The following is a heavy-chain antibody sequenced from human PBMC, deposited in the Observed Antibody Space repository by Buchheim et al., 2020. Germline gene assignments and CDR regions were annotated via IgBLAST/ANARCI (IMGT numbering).Heavy chain of an antibody. CDR1: GVSISSGDDY. Sequence: QVQLQESGPGLVKPSETLSLTCSVSGVSISSGDDYWSWIRQPPGKGLEWIGYIHYRGNSFYNSSLKSRITMSLDTSKNQFSLRLSSVTAADTAVYYCARATYYDFWSQTRGYFDLWGRGTL. D-gene: IGHD3-3*01. V-gene: IGHV4-30-4*08. CDR3: ARATYYDFWSQTRGYFDL. CDR2: IHYRGNS. J-gene: IGHJ2*01.